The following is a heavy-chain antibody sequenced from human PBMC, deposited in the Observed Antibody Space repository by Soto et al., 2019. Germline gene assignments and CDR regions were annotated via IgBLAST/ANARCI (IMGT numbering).Heavy chain of an antibody. D-gene: IGHD5-12*01. Sequence: EVQLVESGGGLVQPGGSLRLSFAASGFTFSSYSMNWVRQAPGKGLEWVSYLSSSSSTIYYADSVKGRFTISRVNAKNSLYLQMNSLRDEDTAVYYCARSRGWLQPVGHFWGQGTLVTVAS. V-gene: IGHV3-48*02. CDR3: ARSRGWLQPVGHF. CDR2: LSSSSSTI. J-gene: IGHJ4*02. CDR1: GFTFSSYS.